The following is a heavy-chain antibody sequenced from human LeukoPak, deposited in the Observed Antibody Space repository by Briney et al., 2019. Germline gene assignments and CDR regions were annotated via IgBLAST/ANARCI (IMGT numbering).Heavy chain of an antibody. V-gene: IGHV4-59*08. CDR1: GGSISSYY. Sequence: PSETLSLTCTVSGGSISSYYWSWIRQPPGKGLEWIGYIYYSGSTNYNPSLKSRATISVDTSKNQFSLKLSSVTAADTAVYYCAREGYYYDSSGYYYRWFDPWGQGTLVTVSS. CDR3: AREGYYYDSSGYYYRWFDP. J-gene: IGHJ5*02. D-gene: IGHD3-22*01. CDR2: IYYSGST.